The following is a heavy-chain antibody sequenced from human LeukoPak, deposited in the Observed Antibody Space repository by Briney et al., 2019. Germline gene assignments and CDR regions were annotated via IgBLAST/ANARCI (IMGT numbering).Heavy chain of an antibody. CDR2: IYTSGST. CDR1: GGSISSYY. CDR3: ARDEGNAILRAFDI. J-gene: IGHJ3*02. D-gene: IGHD3-9*01. Sequence: SETLSLTCTVSGGSISSYYWSWIRQPAGKGLEWIGRIYTSGSTNYNPSLKSRVTISVDTSKNQFSLKLSSVTAADTAVYYCARDEGNAILRAFDIWGQGTMVTVSS. V-gene: IGHV4-4*07.